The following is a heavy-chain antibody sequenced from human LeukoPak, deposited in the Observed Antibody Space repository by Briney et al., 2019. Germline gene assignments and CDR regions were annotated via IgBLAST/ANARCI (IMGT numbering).Heavy chain of an antibody. CDR2: IYPGDSDT. D-gene: IGHD6-19*01. J-gene: IGHJ4*02. Sequence: GEALQISSKGAGYGFPNYWIGWGGRMPGKRGEGMGIIYPGDSDTRYSPSFKGQVIISADKSNSTSYLQWTSLKASDTAMYYCARHYGGGPWLVPIDFWGQGTLVTVSS. V-gene: IGHV5-51*01. CDR1: GYGFPNYW. CDR3: ARHYGGGPWLVPIDF.